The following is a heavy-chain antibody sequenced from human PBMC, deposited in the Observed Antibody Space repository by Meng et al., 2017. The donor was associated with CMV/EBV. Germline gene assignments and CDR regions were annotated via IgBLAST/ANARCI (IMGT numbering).Heavy chain of an antibody. J-gene: IGHJ2*01. CDR3: ASGRYQLRYSPYWYFDL. D-gene: IGHD2-2*01. CDR1: DGSFSGYY. V-gene: IGHV4-34*01. CDR2: INHSGST. Sequence: SETLSLTCAVYDGSFSGYYWSWIRQPPGKGLEWIGEINHSGSTNYNPSLKSRVTISVDTSKNQFSLKLSSVTAADTAVYYCASGRYQLRYSPYWYFDLWGRGTLVTVSS.